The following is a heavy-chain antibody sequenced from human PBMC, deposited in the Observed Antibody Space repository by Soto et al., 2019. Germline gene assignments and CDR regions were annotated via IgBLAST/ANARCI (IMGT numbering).Heavy chain of an antibody. D-gene: IGHD3-9*01. CDR2: INHSGST. Sequence: SETLSLTCAVYGGSFSGYYWSWIRQPPGKGLEWIGEINHSGSTNYNPSLKSRVTISVDTSKNQFSLKLSSVTAADTAVYYCARAVRYFDWLLPEEDYYYMDVWGKGTTVTV. CDR3: ARAVRYFDWLLPEEDYYYMDV. J-gene: IGHJ6*03. CDR1: GGSFSGYY. V-gene: IGHV4-34*01.